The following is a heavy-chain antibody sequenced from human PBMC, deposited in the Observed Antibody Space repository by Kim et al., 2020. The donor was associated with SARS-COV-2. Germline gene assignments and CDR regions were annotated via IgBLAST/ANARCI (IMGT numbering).Heavy chain of an antibody. CDR3: ARGDPYDILTGYTGGYFDY. D-gene: IGHD3-9*01. V-gene: IGHV4-31*02. Sequence: SRVTISVDTSKTQFSLKLSSVTAADTAVYYCARGDPYDILTGYTGGYFDYWGQGTLVTVSS. J-gene: IGHJ4*02.